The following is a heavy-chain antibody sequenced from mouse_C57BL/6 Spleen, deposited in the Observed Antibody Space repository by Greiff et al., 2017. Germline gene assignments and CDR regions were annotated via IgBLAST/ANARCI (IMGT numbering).Heavy chain of an antibody. CDR1: GYSITSGYY. D-gene: IGHD5-1-1*01. J-gene: IGHJ2*01. V-gene: IGHV3-6*01. CDR2: ISYDGSN. Sequence: EVQLQQSGPGLVKPSQSLSLTCSVTGYSITSGYYWNWIRQFPGNKLEWMGYISYDGSNNYNPSLKNRISITRDTSKNQFFLKLNSVTTEDTATYYCAREDTSYYFDYWGQGTTLTVSS. CDR3: AREDTSYYFDY.